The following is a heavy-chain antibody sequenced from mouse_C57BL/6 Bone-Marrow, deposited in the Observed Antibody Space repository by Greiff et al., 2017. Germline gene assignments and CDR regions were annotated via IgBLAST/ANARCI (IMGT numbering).Heavy chain of an antibody. V-gene: IGHV1-81*01. CDR3: ARERQLRLPFDY. CDR1: GYTFTSYG. CDR2: IYPRSGNT. D-gene: IGHD3-2*02. J-gene: IGHJ2*01. Sequence: VKLQESGAELARPGASVKLSCKASGYTFTSYGISWVKQRTGQGLEWIGEIYPRSGNTYYNEKFKGKATLTADKSSSTAYMELRSLTSEDSAVYFCARERQLRLPFDYWGQGTTLTVSS.